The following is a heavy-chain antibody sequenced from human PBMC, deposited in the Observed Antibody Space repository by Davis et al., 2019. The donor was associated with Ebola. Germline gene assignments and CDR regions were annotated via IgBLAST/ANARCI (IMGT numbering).Heavy chain of an antibody. V-gene: IGHV3-74*01. J-gene: IGHJ4*02. CDR3: TTWVGTPNFDY. CDR1: GFTLTNFW. D-gene: IGHD4-23*01. Sequence: HTGGSLRLSCAASGFTLTNFWSHCVRQAPGKGLVWVARISSDGRRASYADFEKGRFTISRDNAKETIYLQVNSLRVDDTAVYYCTTWVGTPNFDYWGRGTLVTVSS. CDR2: ISSDGRRA.